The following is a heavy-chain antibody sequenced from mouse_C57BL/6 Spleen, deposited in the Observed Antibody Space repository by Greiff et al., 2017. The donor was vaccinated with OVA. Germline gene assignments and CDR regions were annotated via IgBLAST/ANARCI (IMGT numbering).Heavy chain of an antibody. Sequence: QVQLKESGAELVKPGASVKISCKASGYAFSSYWMNWVKQRPGKGLEWIGQIYPGDGDTNYNGKFKGKATLTADKSSSTAYMQLSSLTSEDSAVYFCARNRYYGSSPYYFDYWGQGTTLTVSS. V-gene: IGHV1-80*01. CDR3: ARNRYYGSSPYYFDY. CDR1: GYAFSSYW. CDR2: IYPGDGDT. D-gene: IGHD1-1*01. J-gene: IGHJ2*01.